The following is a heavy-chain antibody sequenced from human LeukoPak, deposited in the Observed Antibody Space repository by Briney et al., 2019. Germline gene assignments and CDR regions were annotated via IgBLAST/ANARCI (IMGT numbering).Heavy chain of an antibody. CDR3: AGRGYTLNY. D-gene: IGHD1-1*01. CDR2: IYYSGGT. Sequence: SETLSLTCAVYGGSFSGYYCSWIRQPPGKRLEWIGYIYYSGGTNYNPSLKSRVTMSVDTSKNQFSLKLTSVTAADTAVYYCAGRGYTLNYWGQGTLVTVSS. J-gene: IGHJ4*02. V-gene: IGHV4-59*01. CDR1: GGSFSGYY.